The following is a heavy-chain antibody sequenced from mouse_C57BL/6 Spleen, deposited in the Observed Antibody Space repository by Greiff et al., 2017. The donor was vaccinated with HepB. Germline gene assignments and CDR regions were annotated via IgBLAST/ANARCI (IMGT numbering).Heavy chain of an antibody. Sequence: QVQLQQPGAELVKPGASVKLSCKASGYTFTSYWMQWVKQRPGQGLEWIGEIDPSDSYTNYNQKFKGKATLTVDTSSSTAYMQLSSLPSEDSAVYYCARGYGSSTFDYWGQGTTLTVSS. V-gene: IGHV1-50*01. J-gene: IGHJ2*01. D-gene: IGHD1-1*01. CDR3: ARGYGSSTFDY. CDR1: GYTFTSYW. CDR2: IDPSDSYT.